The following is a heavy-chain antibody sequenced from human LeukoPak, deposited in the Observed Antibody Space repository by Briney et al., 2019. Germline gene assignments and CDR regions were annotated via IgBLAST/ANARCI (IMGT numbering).Heavy chain of an antibody. J-gene: IGHJ4*02. CDR2: IQYSGST. CDR3: ASLIYDSSGYYFDK. Sequence: PSETLSLTCTVSGGSISSYHWSWIRQSPGKGLEWMGDIQYSGSTNRNPSLKSRVTISVDTSKNQFSLKLSSVTAADTAVYYCASLIYDSSGYYFDKWGQGTLVTVSS. V-gene: IGHV4-59*08. D-gene: IGHD3-22*01. CDR1: GGSISSYH.